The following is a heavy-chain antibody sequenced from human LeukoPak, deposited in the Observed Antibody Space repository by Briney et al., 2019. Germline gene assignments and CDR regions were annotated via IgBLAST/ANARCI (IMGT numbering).Heavy chain of an antibody. J-gene: IGHJ4*02. D-gene: IGHD6-13*01. V-gene: IGHV3-11*01. CDR2: ISSSGSTI. CDR3: APLAAAGEDY. CDR1: GFTFSDYY. Sequence: GGSRRLSVAASGFTFSDYYMSWIRQAPGKGLEWVSYISSSGSTIYYADSVKGRFTISRDNAKNSLYLQMNSLRAEDTAVYYCAPLAAAGEDYWGQGTLVTVSS.